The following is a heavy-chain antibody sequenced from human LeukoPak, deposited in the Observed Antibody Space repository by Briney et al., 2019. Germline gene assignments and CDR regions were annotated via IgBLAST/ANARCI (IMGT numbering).Heavy chain of an antibody. CDR3: AKDPRFEWSFDY. D-gene: IGHD3-9*01. CDR2: ISGSGGST. CDR1: GFTFSSYG. J-gene: IGHJ4*02. V-gene: IGHV3-23*01. Sequence: GGSLRLSCAASGFTFSSYGMPWVRQAPGKGLEWVSAISGSGGSTYYADSVKGRFTISRDNSKNTLYLQMNSLRAEDTAVYYCAKDPRFEWSFDYWGQGTLVTVSS.